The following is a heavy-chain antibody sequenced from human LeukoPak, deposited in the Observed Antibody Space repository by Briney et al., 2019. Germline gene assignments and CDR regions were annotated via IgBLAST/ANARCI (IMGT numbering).Heavy chain of an antibody. Sequence: PGGSLRLSCAASGFTVSSNYMSWVRQAPGKGLEWVSVIYSGGSTYYADSVKGRLTISRDNSKNTLYLQMNSLRAEDTAVYYCARVSLGSGWTYYFDYWGQGTLVTVSS. V-gene: IGHV3-53*01. D-gene: IGHD6-19*01. CDR2: IYSGGST. CDR1: GFTVSSNY. J-gene: IGHJ4*02. CDR3: ARVSLGSGWTYYFDY.